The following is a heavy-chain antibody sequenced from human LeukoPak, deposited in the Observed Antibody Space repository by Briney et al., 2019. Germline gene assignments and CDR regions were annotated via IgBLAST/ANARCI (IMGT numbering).Heavy chain of an antibody. CDR1: GGSMTSGDYY. CDR3: ARGAFGYITMVRGVISWFDP. CDR2: IHYSGST. D-gene: IGHD3-10*01. J-gene: IGHJ5*02. V-gene: IGHV4-31*03. Sequence: SETLSLTCTVSGGSMTSGDYYWSWIRQHPGKGLEWLGYIHYSGSTYYNPSLKSRVTISVDTSKNQFSLKLSSVTAADTAVFYCARGAFGYITMVRGVISWFDPWGQGTLVTVSS.